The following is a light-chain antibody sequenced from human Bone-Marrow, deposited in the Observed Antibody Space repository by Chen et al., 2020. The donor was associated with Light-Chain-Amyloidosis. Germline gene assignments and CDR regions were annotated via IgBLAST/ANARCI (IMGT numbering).Light chain of an antibody. CDR2: GVS. CDR3: QQYNDWPPYT. J-gene: IGKJ2*01. V-gene: IGKV3-15*01. CDR1: QSVNNN. Sequence: EVVMTQSPGTLSVSPGERVTLSCRASQSVNNNLAWYQQKPGQAPRLLIYGVSTRAAGIPARFRGSGSDTDFTLTISSLQSEDFAVYHCQQYNDWPPYTFGQGTKLEIK.